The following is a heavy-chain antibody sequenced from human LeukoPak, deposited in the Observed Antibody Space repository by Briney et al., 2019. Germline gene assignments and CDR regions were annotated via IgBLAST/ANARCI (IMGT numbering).Heavy chain of an antibody. V-gene: IGHV3-30*18. Sequence: GGSLRLSCAASGFTFSSYGMHWVRQAPGKGLEWVAVISYDGSNKYYADSVKGRFTISRDNSKNTLYLQMNSLRAEHTAVYYCAKERQQWMVRDSADYWGQGTLVTVSS. CDR2: ISYDGSNK. J-gene: IGHJ4*02. D-gene: IGHD6-19*01. CDR3: AKERQQWMVRDSADY. CDR1: GFTFSSYG.